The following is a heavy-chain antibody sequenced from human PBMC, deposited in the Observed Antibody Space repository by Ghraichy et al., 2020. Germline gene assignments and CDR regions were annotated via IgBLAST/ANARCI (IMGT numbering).Heavy chain of an antibody. CDR1: GDSVSSNSAA. D-gene: IGHD1-20*01. Sequence: SQTLSLTCAISGDSVSSNSAAWNWIRQSPSRGLEWLGRTYYRSKWYNDYAVSVKSRITINPDTSKNQFSLQLNSVTPEDTAVYYCARTREELRYNWNDFDYWGQGTLVTVSS. J-gene: IGHJ4*02. CDR3: ARTREELRYNWNDFDY. CDR2: TYYRSKWYN. V-gene: IGHV6-1*01.